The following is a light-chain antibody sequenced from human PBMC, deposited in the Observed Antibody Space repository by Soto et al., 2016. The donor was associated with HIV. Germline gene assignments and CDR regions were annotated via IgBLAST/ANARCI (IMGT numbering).Light chain of an antibody. CDR1: VLAKKY. CDR2: KDS. Sequence: SYELTQPSSVSVSPGQTARITCSGDVLAKKYARWFQQKPGRAPVVVIYKDSERPSGIPERFSGSSSGTTVTLTISGAQVEDEADYYCYSSADNNVVFGGGTKLTV. J-gene: IGLJ2*01. CDR3: YSSADNNVV. V-gene: IGLV3-27*01.